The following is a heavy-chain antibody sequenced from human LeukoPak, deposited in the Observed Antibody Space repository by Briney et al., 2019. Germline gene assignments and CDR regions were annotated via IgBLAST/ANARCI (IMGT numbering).Heavy chain of an antibody. D-gene: IGHD6-19*01. J-gene: IGHJ3*02. CDR3: ARGGRQWLVFGMVPHAFGI. CDR2: INPNSGGT. V-gene: IGHV1-2*02. CDR1: GYTFTGYY. Sequence: ASVKVSCKASGYTFTGYYMHWVGQAPGQGREWMGWINPNSGGTNYAQKFQGRVTMTRDTSISTAYMELSRLRSDDTAVYYCARGGRQWLVFGMVPHAFGIWGQGTMVTVSS.